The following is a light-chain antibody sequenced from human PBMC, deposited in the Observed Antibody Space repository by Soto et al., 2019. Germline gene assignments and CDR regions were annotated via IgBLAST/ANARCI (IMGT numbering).Light chain of an antibody. J-gene: IGKJ1*01. CDR3: QQYDNFPT. CDR2: DAS. V-gene: IGKV1-33*01. Sequence: DFQMTQSPSSLSASVGDRVTITCQASQDISNYLNWYQQKPGKAPKLLIYDASNLETGVPSRFSGSGSGTDFTFTISSLQPEDIATYYCQQYDNFPTFGQGTKVEIK. CDR1: QDISNY.